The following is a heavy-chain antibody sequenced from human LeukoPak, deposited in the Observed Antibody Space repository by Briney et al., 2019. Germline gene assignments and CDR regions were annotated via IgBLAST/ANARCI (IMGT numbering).Heavy chain of an antibody. CDR2: ISGSGDSI. CDR3: AKDVAPEWELLSARGAFDI. J-gene: IGHJ3*02. V-gene: IGHV3-23*01. CDR1: GFTFSIYA. D-gene: IGHD1-26*01. Sequence: GGSLRLSCAVSGFTFSIYAMSWVRQAPGEGLEWVSAISGSGDSIYYADSVKGRFTMSRDNSKNTLDLQMNSLRAEDTAVYYCAKDVAPEWELLSARGAFDIWGQGTMVTVSS.